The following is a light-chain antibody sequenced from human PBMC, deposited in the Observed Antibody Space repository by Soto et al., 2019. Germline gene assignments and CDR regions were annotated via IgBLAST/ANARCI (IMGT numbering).Light chain of an antibody. J-gene: IGKJ4*01. CDR3: QQYGSSLGVT. V-gene: IGKV3-20*01. Sequence: EIVLTQSPGTLSLSPGERATLSCRASQSVSSSYLAWYQQNPGQAPRLLIYGASSRATGIPDRFSGSGSGTDFTLTISRLEPEDFAVYYCQQYGSSLGVTFGGGTKVEIK. CDR1: QSVSSSY. CDR2: GAS.